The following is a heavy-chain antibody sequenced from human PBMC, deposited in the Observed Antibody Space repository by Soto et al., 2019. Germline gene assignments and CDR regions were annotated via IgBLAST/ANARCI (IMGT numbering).Heavy chain of an antibody. D-gene: IGHD6-6*01. V-gene: IGHV3-30-3*01. J-gene: IGHJ6*02. CDR1: GFTFSSYA. CDR3: ARVQSIAPRYYYGMDV. Sequence: LRLSCAASGFTFSSYAMHWVRQAPGKGLEWVAVISYDGSNKYYADSVKGRFTISRDNSKNTLYLQMNSLRAEDTAMYYCARVQSIAPRYYYGMDVWGQGTTVTVSS. CDR2: ISYDGSNK.